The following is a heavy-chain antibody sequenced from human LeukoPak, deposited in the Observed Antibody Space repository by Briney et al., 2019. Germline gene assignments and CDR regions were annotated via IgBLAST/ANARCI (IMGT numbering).Heavy chain of an antibody. CDR3: AKDLRWLSPRPNYFDY. V-gene: IGHV3-23*01. Sequence: GGSLRLSCAASGFTFSSYAMSWVRQAPGKGLEWVSAISGSGGSTYYADSVKGRFTISRDNSKNTLYLQMNSLRAEDTAVYYCAKDLRWLSPRPNYFDYWGQGTLVTVSS. CDR1: GFTFSSYA. J-gene: IGHJ4*02. CDR2: ISGSGGST. D-gene: IGHD3-22*01.